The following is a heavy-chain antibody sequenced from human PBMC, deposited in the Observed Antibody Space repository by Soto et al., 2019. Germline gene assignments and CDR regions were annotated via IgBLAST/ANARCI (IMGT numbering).Heavy chain of an antibody. CDR1: GYTFTSYG. CDR2: ISAYNGNT. V-gene: IGHV1-18*01. Sequence: QVQLVQSGAEVKKPGASVKVSCKASGYTFTSYGISWVRQAPGQGLEWMGWISAYNGNTNYAQKLQGRVTMTTDTSTSTAYIELRSLRSDDTAVYYCARDYPITMVRGVIIGRPDYWGQGTLVTVSS. D-gene: IGHD3-10*01. J-gene: IGHJ4*02. CDR3: ARDYPITMVRGVIIGRPDY.